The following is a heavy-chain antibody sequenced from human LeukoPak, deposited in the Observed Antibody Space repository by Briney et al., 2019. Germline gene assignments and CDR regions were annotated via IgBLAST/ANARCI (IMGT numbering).Heavy chain of an antibody. CDR3: ARDGDYANTYFDY. J-gene: IGHJ4*02. Sequence: GGSLRLSCAASGFTFSSYSMHWVRQAPGKGLEWVSSISTSSLFIYYADSVKGRFTISRDNAKNSLYLQTNSLRAEDTAVYYCARDGDYANTYFDYWGQGTLVTVSS. CDR1: GFTFSSYS. CDR2: ISTSSLFI. V-gene: IGHV3-21*01. D-gene: IGHD4-17*01.